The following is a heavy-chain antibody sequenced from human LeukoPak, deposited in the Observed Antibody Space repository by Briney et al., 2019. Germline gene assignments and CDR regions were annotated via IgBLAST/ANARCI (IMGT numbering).Heavy chain of an antibody. Sequence: ASVKVSCKASGGTFSSYAIGWVRQAPGQGLEWMGGIIPIFGTANYAQKFQGRVTITADESTSTAYMELSSLRSEDTAVYYCARTTYYYDSSGYYYDYWGQGTLVTVSS. CDR1: GGTFSSYA. CDR3: ARTTYYYDSSGYYYDY. J-gene: IGHJ4*02. D-gene: IGHD3-22*01. V-gene: IGHV1-69*13. CDR2: IIPIFGTA.